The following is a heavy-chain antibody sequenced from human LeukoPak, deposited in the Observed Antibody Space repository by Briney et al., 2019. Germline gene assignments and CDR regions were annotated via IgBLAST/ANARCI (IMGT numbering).Heavy chain of an antibody. Sequence: SETLSLTCVVYGGSFSGYYWSWIRQPPGKGLEWIGEINHSGSTNYNPSLKSRVTISVDTSKNQFSLKLSSVTAADTAVYYCAREAHKFDYWGQGTLVTVSS. CDR1: GGSFSGYY. CDR3: AREAHKFDY. J-gene: IGHJ4*02. V-gene: IGHV4-34*01. CDR2: INHSGST.